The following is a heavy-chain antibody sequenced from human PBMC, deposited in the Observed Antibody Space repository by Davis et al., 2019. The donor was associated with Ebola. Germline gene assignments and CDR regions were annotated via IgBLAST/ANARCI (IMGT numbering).Heavy chain of an antibody. D-gene: IGHD2-15*01. J-gene: IGHJ6*02. V-gene: IGHV3-74*01. CDR3: ARRILGDSRGAVDV. Sequence: GESLKISCVASGFTFSNYGMHWVRQVPGKGLVCVSRISSDARSTTYADSVKGRFTISRDNAKDSLYLHMNSLRDDDMAVYYCARRILGDSRGAVDVWGQGTTVTVSS. CDR2: ISSDARST. CDR1: GFTFSNYG.